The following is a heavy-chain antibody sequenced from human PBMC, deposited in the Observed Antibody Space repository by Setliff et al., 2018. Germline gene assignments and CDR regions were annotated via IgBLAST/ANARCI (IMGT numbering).Heavy chain of an antibody. J-gene: IGHJ6*03. D-gene: IGHD2-21*01. Sequence: SETLSLTCTVSGGSISSSNWWTWVRQPPGKGLEWIGEIYHSGSINYNPSLKSRVTMSVDKSKNQFSLKLPSVTAADTAVYYCARGLEGEDYFYYMDVWGKGNTVTV. V-gene: IGHV4-4*02. CDR1: GGSISSSNW. CDR3: ARGLEGEDYFYYMDV. CDR2: IYHSGSI.